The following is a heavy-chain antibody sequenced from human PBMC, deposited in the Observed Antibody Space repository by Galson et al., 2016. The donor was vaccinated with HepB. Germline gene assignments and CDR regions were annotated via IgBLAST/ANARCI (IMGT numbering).Heavy chain of an antibody. CDR3: AKPHIAVAGHGGLAFNM. Sequence: SLRLSCAASGFTFSSYGMSWVRQAPGKGLEGVSGITGSGGSTYYADSVKGRFTISRDNSKNTLYLQMNSLRAEDTAVYYCAKPHIAVAGHGGLAFNMWGQGTMVIVSS. V-gene: IGHV3-23*01. CDR2: ITGSGGST. J-gene: IGHJ3*02. CDR1: GFTFSSYG. D-gene: IGHD6-19*01.